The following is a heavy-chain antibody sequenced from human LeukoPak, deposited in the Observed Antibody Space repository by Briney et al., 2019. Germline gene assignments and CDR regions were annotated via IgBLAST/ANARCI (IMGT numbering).Heavy chain of an antibody. V-gene: IGHV4-61*02. J-gene: IGHJ3*02. CDR2: IYTSGST. Sequence: SETLSLTCTVSGGSISSGSYYWSWIRQPAGKGLEWIGRIYTSGSTNYNPSLKSRVTISIDTSKNQFSLKLSSVTAADTAVYYCARGLRWVLRFLEWSPPPNDALHIWGQGTMVTVSS. D-gene: IGHD3-3*01. CDR3: ARGLRWVLRFLEWSPPPNDALHI. CDR1: GGSISSGSYY.